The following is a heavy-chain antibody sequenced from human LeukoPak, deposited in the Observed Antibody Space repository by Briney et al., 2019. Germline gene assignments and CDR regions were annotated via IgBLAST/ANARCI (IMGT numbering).Heavy chain of an antibody. J-gene: IGHJ6*02. V-gene: IGHV4-34*01. CDR3: ARDRVSISGSYYYYYYGMDV. CDR2: INHSGST. Sequence: SETLSLTCAVYGGSFSGYYWSWIRQPPGKGLEWIGEINHSGSTNYNPSLKSRVTISVDTSKNQFSLKLSSVTAADTAVYYCARDRVSISGSYYYYYYGMDVWGQGTTVTVSS. CDR1: GGSFSGYY. D-gene: IGHD1-26*01.